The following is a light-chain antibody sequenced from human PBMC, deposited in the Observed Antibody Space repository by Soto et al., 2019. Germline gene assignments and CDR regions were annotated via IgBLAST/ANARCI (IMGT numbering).Light chain of an antibody. Sequence: IVLTQSPGTLSLSPGERATLSCRASQSVSSSYLAWYQQKPGQAPRLLVYGASIRATGIPARFSGSGSGTEFTLTISSLQPDDFATYYCQQYNSYSRTFGQGTKVDI. J-gene: IGKJ1*01. CDR1: QSVSSSY. CDR2: GAS. CDR3: QQYNSYSRT. V-gene: IGKV3-20*01.